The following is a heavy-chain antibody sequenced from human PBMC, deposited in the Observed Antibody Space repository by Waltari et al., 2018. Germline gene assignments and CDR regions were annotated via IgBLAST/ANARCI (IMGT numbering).Heavy chain of an antibody. CDR1: GDTFSSYA. CDR3: ARGGEATQTNYYYYGLDV. CDR2: VSPILGLT. D-gene: IGHD3-10*01. Sequence: QVRLLQSGAEVKKPGSSVKVSCQASGDTFSSYAINWVRQAPGQGLEWMGRVSPILGLTNYEQKCQGRVTITADKSTTTAYMELSSLRSEDTAVYYCARGGEATQTNYYYYGLDVLGQGTTVTVSS. J-gene: IGHJ6*02. V-gene: IGHV1-69*09.